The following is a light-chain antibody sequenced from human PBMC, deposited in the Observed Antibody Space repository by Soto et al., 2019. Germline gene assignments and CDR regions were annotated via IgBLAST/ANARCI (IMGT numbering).Light chain of an antibody. Sequence: QSVLTQPPSASGTPGQRVTISCSGSSSNIGSNTVNWYQQLPGTAPKLLIYSNNQRPSGVSNRFSGSKSGNTASLTISGLQAEDEADYYCSSYTSSSTLGVFGTGTKLTVL. CDR2: SNN. J-gene: IGLJ1*01. V-gene: IGLV1-44*01. CDR1: SSNIGSNT. CDR3: SSYTSSSTLGV.